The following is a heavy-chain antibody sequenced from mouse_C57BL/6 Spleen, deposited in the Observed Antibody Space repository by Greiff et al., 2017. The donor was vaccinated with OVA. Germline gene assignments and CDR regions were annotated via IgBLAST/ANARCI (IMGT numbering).Heavy chain of an antibody. Sequence: VQLQESGPELVKPGASVKISCKASGYSFTSYYIHWVKQRPGQGLEWIGWIYPGSGNTKYNEKFKGKATLTADTSSSTAYMQLSSLTSEDSAVYYCARDDGYGGYFDYWGQGTTLTVSS. CDR3: ARDDGYGGYFDY. D-gene: IGHD2-3*01. V-gene: IGHV1-66*01. CDR2: IYPGSGNT. J-gene: IGHJ2*01. CDR1: GYSFTSYY.